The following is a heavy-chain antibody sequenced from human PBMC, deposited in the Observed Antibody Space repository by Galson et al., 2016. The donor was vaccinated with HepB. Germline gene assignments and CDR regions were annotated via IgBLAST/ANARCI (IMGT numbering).Heavy chain of an antibody. CDR2: ISSSSSYI. J-gene: IGHJ4*02. Sequence: SLRLSCAASGFTFSSYSMNWVRQAPGKGLEWVSSISSSSSYINYADSVKGRFTISRDNAKNSLYLQMNSLRAEDTAVYYCARIKQPWLRAEYYFYYWGQGTLVTVSS. D-gene: IGHD5-18*01. CDR1: GFTFSSYS. V-gene: IGHV3-21*01. CDR3: ARIKQPWLRAEYYFYY.